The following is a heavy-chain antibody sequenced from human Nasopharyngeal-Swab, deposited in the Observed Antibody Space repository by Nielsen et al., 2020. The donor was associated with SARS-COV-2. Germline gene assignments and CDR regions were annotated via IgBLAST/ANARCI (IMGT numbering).Heavy chain of an antibody. J-gene: IGHJ6*02. V-gene: IGHV1-18*01. D-gene: IGHD1-26*01. CDR2: ISAYNGNT. CDR3: ARVGATLFYYYGMDV. Sequence: ASVTVSFQSSGYTFTSYGISWVRQAPGQGLEWMGWISAYNGNTNYAQKLQGRVTMTTDTSTSTAYMELRSLRSDDTAVYYCARVGATLFYYYGMDVWGQGTTVTVSS. CDR1: GYTFTSYG.